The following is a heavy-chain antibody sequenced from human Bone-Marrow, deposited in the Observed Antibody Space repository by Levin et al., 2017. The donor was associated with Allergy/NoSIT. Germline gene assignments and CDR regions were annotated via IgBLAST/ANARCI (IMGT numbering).Heavy chain of an antibody. CDR1: GYTFTSYA. D-gene: IGHD3-22*01. Sequence: ASVKVSCKASGYTFTSYAMHWVRQAPGQRLEWMGWINAGNGNTKYSQKFQGRVTITRDTSASTAYMELSSLRSEDTAVYYCARTSPIRQYDSSGYPPDYGMDVWGQGTTVTVSS. CDR3: ARTSPIRQYDSSGYPPDYGMDV. V-gene: IGHV1-3*01. CDR2: INAGNGNT. J-gene: IGHJ6*02.